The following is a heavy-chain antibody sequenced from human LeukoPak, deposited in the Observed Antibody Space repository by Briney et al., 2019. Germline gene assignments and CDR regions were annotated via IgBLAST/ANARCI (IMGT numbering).Heavy chain of an antibody. CDR2: IYYSGST. J-gene: IGHJ4*02. D-gene: IGHD5-24*01. CDR1: GGSISSSNYF. V-gene: IGHV4-39*07. CDR3: GRDSVEMGTIYSDY. Sequence: SETLSLTCTVSGGSISSSNYFWGWIRQAPGKGLEWIGSIYYSGSTYYNPSLKSRVTISADMSKNQFSLRLYSVTAADTAVYYCGRDSVEMGTIYSDYWGQGTLVTVSS.